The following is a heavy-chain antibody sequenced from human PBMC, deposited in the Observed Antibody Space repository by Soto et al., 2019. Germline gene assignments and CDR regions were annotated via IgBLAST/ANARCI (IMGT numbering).Heavy chain of an antibody. CDR2: MAPSGST. V-gene: IGHV4-59*01. CDR1: GASISSYY. Sequence: QVRLQESGPGLVKPSETLSLTCTVSGASISSYYWSWIRQSPGKRLEWIGYMAPSGSTKYNPSLKGRVTISVDTSNNQFSLKVNSVPAADTAVYYCERDGNFGDDIHDYYGMDVWGRGTTVTVFS. J-gene: IGHJ6*02. CDR3: ERDGNFGDDIHDYYGMDV. D-gene: IGHD4-17*01.